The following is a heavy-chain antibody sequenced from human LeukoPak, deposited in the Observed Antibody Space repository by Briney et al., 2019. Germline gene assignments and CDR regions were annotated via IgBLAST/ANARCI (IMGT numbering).Heavy chain of an antibody. CDR2: ISGSGGST. Sequence: PGGSLRLSCAVSGITLSNYVMSWVRQAPGKGLEWVAGISGSGGSTNYADSVKGRFTISRDNPKNTLYLQMNILRAEDTAVYSCAKRGVVIRVILVGFHKEAYYFDSWGQGALVTVSS. D-gene: IGHD3-22*01. J-gene: IGHJ4*02. V-gene: IGHV3-23*01. CDR1: GITLSNYV. CDR3: AKRGVVIRVILVGFHKEAYYFDS.